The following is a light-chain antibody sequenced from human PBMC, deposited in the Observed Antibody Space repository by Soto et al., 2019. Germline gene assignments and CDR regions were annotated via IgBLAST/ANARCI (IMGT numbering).Light chain of an antibody. CDR3: QQRINWPLT. CDR2: DVS. Sequence: PGERATLSCRASQSVSSFLAWYQQKPGQAPRLLIYDVSSRATGIPTRFSGSGSGTEFTLNISSLEPEDFAVYYCQQRINWPLTFCGGTKVEIK. J-gene: IGKJ4*01. V-gene: IGKV3-11*01. CDR1: QSVSSF.